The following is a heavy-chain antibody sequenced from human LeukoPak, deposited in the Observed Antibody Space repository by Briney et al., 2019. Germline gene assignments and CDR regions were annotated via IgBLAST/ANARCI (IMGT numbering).Heavy chain of an antibody. V-gene: IGHV4-4*07. CDR1: GGSISSYY. CDR2: IYTSGNT. Sequence: SETLSLTCTVSGGSISSYYWNWIRQPAGKGLEWIGRIYTSGNTNYNPSLKSRVTMSVDMSKNQLSLTLSSVTAEDTAVYYCARGSYYYGSGSYPFDPWGQGTLVTVSS. CDR3: ARGSYYYGSGSYPFDP. D-gene: IGHD3-10*01. J-gene: IGHJ5*02.